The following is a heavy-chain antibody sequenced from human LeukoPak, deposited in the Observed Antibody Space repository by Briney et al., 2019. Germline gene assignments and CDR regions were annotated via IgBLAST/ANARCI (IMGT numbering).Heavy chain of an antibody. Sequence: GGSLRLSCAASGFTFDDYGMSWVRQAPGKGLEWVSGINWNGGSTGYADSVKGRFTISGDNAKNSLNLQMNSLRAEDTALYYCARDLLKVGATDYWGQGTLVTVSS. CDR1: GFTFDDYG. CDR2: INWNGGST. J-gene: IGHJ4*02. D-gene: IGHD1-26*01. V-gene: IGHV3-20*04. CDR3: ARDLLKVGATDY.